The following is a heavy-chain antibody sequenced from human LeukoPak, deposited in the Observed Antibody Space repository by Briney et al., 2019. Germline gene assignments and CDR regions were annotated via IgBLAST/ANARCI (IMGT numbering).Heavy chain of an antibody. CDR2: INPNSGGT. V-gene: IGHV1-2*02. Sequence: ASVKVSCKASGYTFTRYYMHWVRQAPGQGLEWMGWINPNSGGTNYAQKFQGRVTMTRDTSISTAYMELSRLRSDDTAVYYCARAPFNYYYYMDVWGKGTTVTVSS. CDR1: GYTFTRYY. D-gene: IGHD3-16*01. J-gene: IGHJ6*03. CDR3: ARAPFNYYYYMDV.